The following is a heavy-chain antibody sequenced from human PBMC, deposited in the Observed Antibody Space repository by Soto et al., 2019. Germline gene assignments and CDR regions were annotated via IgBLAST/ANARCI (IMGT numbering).Heavy chain of an antibody. CDR1: GFTFSSYS. J-gene: IGHJ5*02. CDR3: AKSGGSSYVWFDP. D-gene: IGHD2-15*01. V-gene: IGHV3-21*01. Sequence: EVQLVESGGGLVKPGGSLRLSCAASGFTFSSYSMNWVRQAPGKGLEWVSSISSSSSYIYYADSVKGRFTISRDNAKNALYLQMNSRRAEDTAVYYCAKSGGSSYVWFDPWGQGTLVTVSS. CDR2: ISSSSSYI.